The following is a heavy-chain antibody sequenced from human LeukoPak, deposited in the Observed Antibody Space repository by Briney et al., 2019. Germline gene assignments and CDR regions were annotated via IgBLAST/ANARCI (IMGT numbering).Heavy chain of an antibody. Sequence: GGSLRLSCAASGFTFSTYAMHWARQAPGKGPEWVAVISYDGRDKYYADSVKGRFTISRDNAKNSLYLQMNSLRAEDTALYYCAKSPSSGYSINWFDPWGQGTLVTVSS. CDR1: GFTFSTYA. J-gene: IGHJ5*02. CDR2: ISYDGRDK. V-gene: IGHV3-30-3*02. D-gene: IGHD3-22*01. CDR3: AKSPSSGYSINWFDP.